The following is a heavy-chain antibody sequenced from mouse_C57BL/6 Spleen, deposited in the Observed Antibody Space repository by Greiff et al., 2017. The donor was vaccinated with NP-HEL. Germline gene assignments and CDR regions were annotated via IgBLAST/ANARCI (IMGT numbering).Heavy chain of an antibody. Sequence: EVKLMESGGGLVKPGGSLKLSCAASGFTFSDYGMHWVRQAPEKGLEWVAYISSGSSTIYYADTVKGRFTISRDNAKNTLFLQITSLRSEDTAMYYCARSDGDYVDWFAYWGQGTLVTVSA. D-gene: IGHD2-13*01. CDR3: ARSDGDYVDWFAY. CDR1: GFTFSDYG. CDR2: ISSGSSTI. J-gene: IGHJ3*01. V-gene: IGHV5-17*01.